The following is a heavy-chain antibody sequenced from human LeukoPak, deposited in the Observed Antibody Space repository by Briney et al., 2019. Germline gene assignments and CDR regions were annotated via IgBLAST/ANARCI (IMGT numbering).Heavy chain of an antibody. CDR2: INPNSGGT. D-gene: IGHD4-17*01. CDR3: ASIFGDPSDY. Sequence: ASVKVSCKASGYTFTGHYMHWVRQAPGQGLEWMGRINPNSGGTNYAQKLQGRVTMTRDTSISTAYMELSRLRSDDTAVYYCASIFGDPSDYWGQGTLVTVSS. J-gene: IGHJ4*02. CDR1: GYTFTGHY. V-gene: IGHV1-2*06.